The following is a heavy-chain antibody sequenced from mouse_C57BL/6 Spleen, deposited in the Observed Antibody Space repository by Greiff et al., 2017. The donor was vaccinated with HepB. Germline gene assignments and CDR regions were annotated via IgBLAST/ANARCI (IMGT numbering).Heavy chain of an antibody. D-gene: IGHD3-2*02. J-gene: IGHJ4*01. CDR3: AREVDSSGDAMDY. CDR1: GFTFSSYA. CDR2: ISDGGSYT. V-gene: IGHV5-4*01. Sequence: EVKLMESGGGLVKPGGSLKLSCAASGFTFSSYAMSWVRQTPEKRLEWVATISDGGSYTYYPDNVKGRFTISRDNAKNNLYLQMSHLKSEDTAMYYCAREVDSSGDAMDYWGQGTSVTVSS.